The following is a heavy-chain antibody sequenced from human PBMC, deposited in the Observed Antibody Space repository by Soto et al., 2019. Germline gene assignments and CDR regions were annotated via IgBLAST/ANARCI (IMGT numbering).Heavy chain of an antibody. J-gene: IGHJ4*02. V-gene: IGHV4-30-4*01. CDR3: ACLDYYDSSGQLHDY. CDR2: IYYSGST. CDR1: GGSISSGDYY. Sequence: QVQLQESGPGLVKPSQTLSLTCTVSGGSISSGDYYWSWIRQPPGKGLEWIGYIYYSGSTYYNPFLESRVTISVDTSKNQFSLKLSSVTAADTAVYYCACLDYYDSSGQLHDYWGQGTLVTVSS. D-gene: IGHD3-22*01.